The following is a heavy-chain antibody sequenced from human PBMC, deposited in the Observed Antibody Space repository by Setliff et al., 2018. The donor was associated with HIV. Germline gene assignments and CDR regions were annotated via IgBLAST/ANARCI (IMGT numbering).Heavy chain of an antibody. CDR2: INHSGST. Sequence: SETLSLTCAVYGGSFSGYYWSWIRRPPGKGLEWIGEINHSGSTNYKPSLKSRVTISVDMSKNQVSLKVSSVTAADTAVYYCARGHGVYSGSYLAVYFDYWGQGTLVTVSS. CDR1: GGSFSGYY. CDR3: ARGHGVYSGSYLAVYFDY. D-gene: IGHD1-26*01. J-gene: IGHJ4*02. V-gene: IGHV4-34*01.